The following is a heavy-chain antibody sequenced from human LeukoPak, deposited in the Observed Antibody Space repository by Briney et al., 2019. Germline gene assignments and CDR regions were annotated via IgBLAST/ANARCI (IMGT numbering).Heavy chain of an antibody. CDR3: ARRGWVRGYSRSLFGY. J-gene: IGHJ4*02. CDR2: MNPNSGNT. D-gene: IGHD5-12*01. CDR1: GYTFTTYD. V-gene: IGHV1-8*01. Sequence: ASVKVSCNASGYTFTTYDINWVRQVTGQGLEWMGWMNPNSGNTGYAQKFQDRVTMTRDTSISTANMELSGLTSEDTAIYFCARRGWVRGYSRSLFGYWGQGTLVTVSS.